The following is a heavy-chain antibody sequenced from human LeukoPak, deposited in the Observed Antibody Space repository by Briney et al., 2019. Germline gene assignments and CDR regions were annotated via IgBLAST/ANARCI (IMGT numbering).Heavy chain of an antibody. V-gene: IGHV3-30*18. CDR2: ISYDGSNK. Sequence: GGSLRLSCAASGFTFSSYGMHWVRQAPGKGLEWVAVISYDGSNKYYADSVKGRFTISRDNSKNTLYLQMNSLRAEDTAVYYCAKDYYGSGSKIDYWGQGTLVTVSS. CDR3: AKDYYGSGSKIDY. CDR1: GFTFSSYG. D-gene: IGHD3-10*01. J-gene: IGHJ4*02.